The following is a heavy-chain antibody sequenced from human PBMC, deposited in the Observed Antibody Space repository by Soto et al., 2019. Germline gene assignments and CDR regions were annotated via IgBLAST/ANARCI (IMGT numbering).Heavy chain of an antibody. V-gene: IGHV3-48*01. CDR1: GFTFSSYS. CDR2: ISSSSSTI. Sequence: PGGSLRLSCAASGFTFSSYSMNWVLQAPGKGLEWVSYISSSSSTIYYADSVKGRFTISRDNAKNSLYLQMNSLRAEDTAVYYCARDLTTVSYWGQGTLVTVSS. D-gene: IGHD4-17*01. J-gene: IGHJ4*02. CDR3: ARDLTTVSY.